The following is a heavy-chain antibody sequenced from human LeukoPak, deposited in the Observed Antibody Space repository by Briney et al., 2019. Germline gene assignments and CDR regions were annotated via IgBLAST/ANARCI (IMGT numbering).Heavy chain of an antibody. CDR1: GGSISSSSYY. Sequence: PSETLSLTCTVSGGSISSSSYYWGWIRQPPGKGLEWIGSIYYSGSTYYNPSLKSRVTISVDTSKNQFSLKLSSVTAADTAVYYCARASSYDYVWGSYRYVFDYWGQGTLVTVSS. J-gene: IGHJ4*02. D-gene: IGHD3-16*02. CDR2: IYYSGST. V-gene: IGHV4-39*07. CDR3: ARASSYDYVWGSYRYVFDY.